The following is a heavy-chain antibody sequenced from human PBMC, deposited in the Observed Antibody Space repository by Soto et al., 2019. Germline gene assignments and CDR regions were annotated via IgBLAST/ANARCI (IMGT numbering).Heavy chain of an antibody. D-gene: IGHD2-2*01. CDR3: ARSHPLYAFDI. Sequence: ASVNVSCKASGYTFTSYAMHWVRQAPGQRLEWMGWINAGNGNTKYSQKFQGRVTITRDTSASTAYMELSSLRSEDTAVYYCARSHPLYAFDIWGQGTMVTVSS. V-gene: IGHV1-3*01. J-gene: IGHJ3*02. CDR1: GYTFTSYA. CDR2: INAGNGNT.